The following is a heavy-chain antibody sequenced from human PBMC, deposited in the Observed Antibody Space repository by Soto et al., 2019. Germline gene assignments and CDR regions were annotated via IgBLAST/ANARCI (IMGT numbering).Heavy chain of an antibody. V-gene: IGHV4-34*01. CDR3: ARGHRVSAALRPARGFGP. D-gene: IGHD2-15*01. Sequence: SATLYLTCAVYGGSFSGYYSCWIREPAGKGLEWIGETNHSRITNTNPPPRRRVTISLDPATTQFSLSLTSVSAAATAGYYCARGHRVSAALRPARGFGPWGLGTLVSVSS. J-gene: IGHJ5*02. CDR2: TNHSRIT. CDR1: GGSFSGYY.